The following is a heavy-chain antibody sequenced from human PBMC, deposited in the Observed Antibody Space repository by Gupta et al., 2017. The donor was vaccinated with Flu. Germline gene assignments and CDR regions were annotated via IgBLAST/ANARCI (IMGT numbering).Heavy chain of an antibody. CDR2: IWYDGSNK. J-gene: IGHJ6*02. CDR3: ARDGREHTIFGVVGLYGMDA. CDR1: GFTFSSYG. V-gene: IGHV3-33*01. Sequence: QVQLVESGGGVVQPGRSLRLSCAASGFTFSSYGMPWVRQAPGRGLEWVAVIWYDGSNKYYADSVKGRFTISRDNSKNTLYLQMNSLRAEDTAVYYCARDGREHTIFGVVGLYGMDAWGQGTTVTVSS. D-gene: IGHD3-3*01.